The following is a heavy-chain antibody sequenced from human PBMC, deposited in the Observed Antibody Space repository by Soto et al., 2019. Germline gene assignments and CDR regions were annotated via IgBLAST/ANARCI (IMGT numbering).Heavy chain of an antibody. Sequence: QVQLVESGGGVVQPGRSLRLSCAASGFTFSSYGMHWVRQAPGKGLEWVAVISYDGSNKYYADSVKGRFTISRDNSKNTLYLQMNSLRAEDTAVYYCAKWGWLQSNFDYWGQGTLVTVSS. CDR1: GFTFSSYG. CDR2: ISYDGSNK. V-gene: IGHV3-30*18. J-gene: IGHJ4*02. CDR3: AKWGWLQSNFDY. D-gene: IGHD5-12*01.